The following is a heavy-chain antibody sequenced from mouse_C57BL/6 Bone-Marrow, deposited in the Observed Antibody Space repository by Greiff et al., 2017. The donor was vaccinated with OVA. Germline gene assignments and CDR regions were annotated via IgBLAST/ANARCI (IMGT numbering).Heavy chain of an antibody. V-gene: IGHV6-3*01. CDR3: TGPTAQATAWFAY. D-gene: IGHD3-2*02. CDR2: IRLKSDNYAT. CDR1: GFTFSNYW. J-gene: IGHJ3*01. Sequence: EVQLQQSGGGLVQPGGSMKLSCVASGFTFSNYWMNWVRQSPEKGLEWVAQIRLKSDNYATHYAESVKGRFTISRDDSKSSVYLQMNNLRAEDTGIYYCTGPTAQATAWFAYWGQGTLVTVSA.